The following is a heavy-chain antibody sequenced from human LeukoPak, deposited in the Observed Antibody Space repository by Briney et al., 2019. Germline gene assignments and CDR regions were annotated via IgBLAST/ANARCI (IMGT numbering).Heavy chain of an antibody. CDR3: AGQPYIVVVVAATPGAGAFDI. CDR1: GGSISSSSYY. J-gene: IGHJ3*02. CDR2: IYYSGST. Sequence: SETLSLTCTVSGGSISSSSYYWGWIRQPPGKGLEWIGSIYYSGSTYYNPSLKSRVTISVYTSKNQFSLKLSSVTAADTAVYYCAGQPYIVVVVAATPGAGAFDIWGQGTMVTVSS. V-gene: IGHV4-39*01. D-gene: IGHD2-15*01.